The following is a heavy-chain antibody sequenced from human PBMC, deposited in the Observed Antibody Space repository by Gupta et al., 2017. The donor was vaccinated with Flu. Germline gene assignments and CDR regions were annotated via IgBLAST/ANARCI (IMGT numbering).Heavy chain of an antibody. CDR3: ATMDGHAFDI. CDR2: INSDGSST. Sequence: EVQLVESGGGLVQPGGCLRLSCAASRFTFRSYWMNWVRQAPGKGLMWVSRINSDGSSTSYADSVKGRFTISRDNAENTLYLQMNSLRAEDTALYYCATMDGHAFDIWGQGTMVTVSS. CDR1: RFTFRSYW. V-gene: IGHV3-74*02. J-gene: IGHJ3*02. D-gene: IGHD4/OR15-4a*01.